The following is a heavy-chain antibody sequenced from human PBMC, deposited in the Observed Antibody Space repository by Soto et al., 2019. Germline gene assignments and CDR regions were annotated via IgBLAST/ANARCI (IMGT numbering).Heavy chain of an antibody. D-gene: IGHD2-2*01. J-gene: IGHJ6*02. CDR3: ARDTSAKYGMAV. Sequence: VQLVESGGGLVKPGGSLRLSCEASGFTFRDYYMSWIRQAPGKGVEWVSSISSSGSKIYYGDSVKGRFTISRDNAKKSLYLQMNSLRAEDAAVYYCARDTSAKYGMAVWGQGTTVTVSS. CDR2: ISSSGSKI. V-gene: IGHV3-11*01. CDR1: GFTFRDYY.